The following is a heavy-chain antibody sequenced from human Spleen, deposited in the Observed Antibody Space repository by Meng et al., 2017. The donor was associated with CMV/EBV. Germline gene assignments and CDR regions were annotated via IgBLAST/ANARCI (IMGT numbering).Heavy chain of an antibody. CDR2: IDPKSGDP. CDR1: GYTFTAYY. Sequence: ASVKVSCKASGYTFTAYYIHWVRQAPGQGLEWMGWIDPKSGDPLYAQKFQGRVTMTRDTSINTAYLELSRLRSDDTATYYCARVDYGDYGGDWWGQGTLVTVSS. CDR3: ARVDYGDYGGDW. V-gene: IGHV1-2*02. J-gene: IGHJ4*02. D-gene: IGHD4-17*01.